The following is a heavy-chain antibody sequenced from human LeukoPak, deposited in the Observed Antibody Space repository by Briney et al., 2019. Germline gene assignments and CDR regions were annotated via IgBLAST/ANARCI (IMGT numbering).Heavy chain of an antibody. CDR1: GFSLSGYW. D-gene: IGHD5-12*01. V-gene: IGHV3-74*01. J-gene: IGHJ5*02. CDR2: NNGDGSTT. CDR3: ARDPRNIGLAP. Sequence: GGSLRLSCVASGFSLSGYWMYWVRQAPGKGLLYISRNNGDGSTTNYADLVKGRFTMSRDNVKNTLYLQMNSLRAEDTAVYYCARDPRNIGLAPWGQGTLVTVSS.